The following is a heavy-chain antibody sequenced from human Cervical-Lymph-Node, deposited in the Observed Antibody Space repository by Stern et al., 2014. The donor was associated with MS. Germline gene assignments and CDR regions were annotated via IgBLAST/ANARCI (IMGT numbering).Heavy chain of an antibody. CDR1: GYTFTSYC. CDR3: ARQRYFDY. CDR2: IFPGGSDI. V-gene: IGHV5-51*01. J-gene: IGHJ4*02. Sequence: EVQLEESGPEVKRPGESLKISCQASGYTFTSYCIGWVRQMPGKGLEWIAIIFPGGSDIRYSPSFQGQVTISADKSINTAYLQWNNLKASDTAIYYCARQRYFDYWGQGTLVAVSS.